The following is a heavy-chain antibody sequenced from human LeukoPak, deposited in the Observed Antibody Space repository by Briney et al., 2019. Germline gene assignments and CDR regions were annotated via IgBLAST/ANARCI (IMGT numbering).Heavy chain of an antibody. CDR1: GYTSTSYG. D-gene: IGHD2-2*01. V-gene: IGHV1-18*01. J-gene: IGHJ6*02. CDR2: ISAYNGNT. CDR3: ARVSEVVVPEEEYYYYGMDV. Sequence: ASVKVSCKASGYTSTSYGISWVRQAPGQGLEWMGWISAYNGNTNYAQKLQGRVTMTTDTSTSTAYIELRSLGSDDTAVYYCARVSEVVVPEEEYYYYGMDVWGQGTTVTVSS.